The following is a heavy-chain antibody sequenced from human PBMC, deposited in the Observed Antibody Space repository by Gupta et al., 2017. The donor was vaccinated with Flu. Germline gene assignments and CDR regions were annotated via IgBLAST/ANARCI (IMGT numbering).Heavy chain of an antibody. J-gene: IGHJ4*02. V-gene: IGHV4-34*01. D-gene: IGHD4-17*01. CDR1: GGSFSGYY. CDR2: INHSGST. CDR3: ARVGNSRTVTAARHLSPVVYFDY. Sequence: QVQLQQWGAGLLKPSETLSLTCAVYGGSFSGYYWSWIRQPPGKGLEWIGEINHSGSTNYNPSLKSRVTISVDTSKNQFSLKLSSVTAADTAVYYCARVGNSRTVTAARHLSPVVYFDYWGQGTLVTVSS.